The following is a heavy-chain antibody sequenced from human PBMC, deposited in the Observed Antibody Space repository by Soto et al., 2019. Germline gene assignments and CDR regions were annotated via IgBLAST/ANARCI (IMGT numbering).Heavy chain of an antibody. Sequence: ASVKVSCKVSGYTLTELSMHWVRQAPGKGLEWMGGFDPEDGETIYAQKFQGRVTMTEDTSTDTAYMELSSLRSEDTAVYYCATQATLIAVAGTHYFDYWGQGTLVTVST. CDR3: ATQATLIAVAGTHYFDY. D-gene: IGHD6-19*01. CDR2: FDPEDGET. J-gene: IGHJ4*02. CDR1: GYTLTELS. V-gene: IGHV1-24*01.